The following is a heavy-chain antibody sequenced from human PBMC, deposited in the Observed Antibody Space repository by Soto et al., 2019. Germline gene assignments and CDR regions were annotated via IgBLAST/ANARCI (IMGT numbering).Heavy chain of an antibody. J-gene: IGHJ3*02. V-gene: IGHV4-34*01. CDR2: INHSGST. CDR3: ARHYGGTGFSAFDI. Sequence: TLSLTCAVYGGSFSGYYWSWIRQPPGKGLEWIGEINHSGSTNYNPSLKSRVTISVDTSKNQFSLKLSSVTAADTAMYYCARHYGGTGFSAFDIWGQGTMVTVSS. CDR1: GGSFSGYY. D-gene: IGHD3-10*01.